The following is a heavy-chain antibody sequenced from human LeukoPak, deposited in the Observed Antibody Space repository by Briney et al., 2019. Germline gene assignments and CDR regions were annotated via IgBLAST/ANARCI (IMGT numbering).Heavy chain of an antibody. V-gene: IGHV3-30*03. D-gene: IGHD2-21*01. J-gene: IGHJ4*02. CDR2: ISYDGSNK. CDR1: GFTFSTYG. Sequence: GGSLRLSCAASGFTFSTYGMHWVRQAPGKGLEWVAVISYDGSNKYYADSVKGRFTISRDNSKNTLYLQMDSLRAEDTAVYYCASYCGSANFWGQGTLVTVSS. CDR3: ASYCGSANF.